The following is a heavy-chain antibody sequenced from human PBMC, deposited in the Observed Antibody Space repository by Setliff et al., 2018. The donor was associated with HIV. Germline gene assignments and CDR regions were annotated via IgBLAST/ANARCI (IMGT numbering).Heavy chain of an antibody. CDR2: IQSKIDGGTT. Sequence: GGSLRLSCAASRFTFTNAWMTWVRQAPGKGLEWLGRIQSKIDGGTTDHAAPVKGRFTISRDDSRNTLYLQMNSLKPEDTAVYYCTTYSGYTDGPVEKYFDYWGQGTLVTVSA. CDR3: TTYSGYTDGPVEKYFDY. V-gene: IGHV3-15*01. D-gene: IGHD5-12*01. J-gene: IGHJ4*02. CDR1: RFTFTNAW.